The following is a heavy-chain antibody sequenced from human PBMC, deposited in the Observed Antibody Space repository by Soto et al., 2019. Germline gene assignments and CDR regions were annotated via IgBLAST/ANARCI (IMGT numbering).Heavy chain of an antibody. Sequence: QVQLVESGGGVVQPGRSLRLSCAASGFTFSSYAMQWVRQPPGKGLEWVAVTSYDGSNKYYADSVKGRFTISRDNSKNTLYLQMNSLRAEDTAVYYCARPDYGSGSYPDYWGQGTLVTVSS. V-gene: IGHV3-30-3*01. D-gene: IGHD3-10*01. CDR3: ARPDYGSGSYPDY. CDR2: TSYDGSNK. CDR1: GFTFSSYA. J-gene: IGHJ4*02.